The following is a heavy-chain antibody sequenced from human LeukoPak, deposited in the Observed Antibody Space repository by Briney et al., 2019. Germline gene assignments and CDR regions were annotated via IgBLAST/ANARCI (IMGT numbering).Heavy chain of an antibody. V-gene: IGHV1-18*01. Sequence: ASVKVSCEASGYTFTSYGISWVRQAPGQWLEWMGWISAYNGNTNYAQKLQGRVTMTTDTSTSTAYMELRSLRSDDTAVYYCARVRKVTKDFDYWGQGTLVTVSS. D-gene: IGHD4-11*01. CDR2: ISAYNGNT. CDR3: ARVRKVTKDFDY. CDR1: GYTFTSYG. J-gene: IGHJ4*02.